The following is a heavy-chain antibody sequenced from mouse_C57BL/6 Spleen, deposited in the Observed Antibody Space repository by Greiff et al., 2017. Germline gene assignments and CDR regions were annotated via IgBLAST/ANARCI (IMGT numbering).Heavy chain of an antibody. D-gene: IGHD2-2*01. J-gene: IGHJ2*01. CDR3: ARGNYGYDFDY. CDR1: GYAFSSSW. Sequence: QVQLQQSGPELVKPGASVKISCKASGYAFSSSWMNWVKQRPGKGLEWIGRIYPGGGDTNYNGKFKGKATLTADKASRTAYMQLSSLTSEDSAVYFCARGNYGYDFDYGGQGTTLTVSS. V-gene: IGHV1-82*01. CDR2: IYPGGGDT.